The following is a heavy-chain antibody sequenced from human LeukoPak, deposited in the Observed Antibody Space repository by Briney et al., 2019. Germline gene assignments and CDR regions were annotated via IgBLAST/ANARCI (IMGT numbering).Heavy chain of an antibody. D-gene: IGHD6-19*01. CDR1: GGSISSYY. CDR3: ARLAVWAGTSFDVFHI. Sequence: SETLSLTCTVSGGSISSYYCGWIRQPAGKGLEWIGYIYYSGSTNYNPSLKSRVTISVDTSRNQSSLKLRSVTAADTAVYYCARLAVWAGTSFDVFHIWGPGTLVTVSS. V-gene: IGHV4-59*01. CDR2: IYYSGST. J-gene: IGHJ3*02.